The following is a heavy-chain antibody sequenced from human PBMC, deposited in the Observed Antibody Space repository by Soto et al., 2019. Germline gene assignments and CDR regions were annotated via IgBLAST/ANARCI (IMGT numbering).Heavy chain of an antibody. V-gene: IGHV3-49*03. J-gene: IGHJ6*02. D-gene: IGHD1-26*01. Sequence: PGGSLRLSCTASGFTFGDYAMSWFRQAPGKGLEWVGFIRSKAYGGTTEYAASVKGRFTISRDDSKSIAYLQMNSLKTEDTAVYYCTRVWELPLDYYYGMDVWGQGTTVTVSS. CDR3: TRVWELPLDYYYGMDV. CDR2: IRSKAYGGTT. CDR1: GFTFGDYA.